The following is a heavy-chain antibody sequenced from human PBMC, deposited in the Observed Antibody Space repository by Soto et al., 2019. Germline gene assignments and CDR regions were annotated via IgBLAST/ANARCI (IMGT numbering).Heavy chain of an antibody. Sequence: QVQLVQSGAEVKKPGASVKVSCKASGYTFSSCTLHWVRQAPGHRLEWMGWINADNGNTEFSQKFQDRVTITRDTSASTAYMELSSLRSEDTAVYYCARGSMAVAGGLGDFDYWGQGTLVTVSS. CDR1: GYTFSSCT. J-gene: IGHJ4*02. CDR3: ARGSMAVAGGLGDFDY. V-gene: IGHV1-3*01. CDR2: INADNGNT. D-gene: IGHD6-19*01.